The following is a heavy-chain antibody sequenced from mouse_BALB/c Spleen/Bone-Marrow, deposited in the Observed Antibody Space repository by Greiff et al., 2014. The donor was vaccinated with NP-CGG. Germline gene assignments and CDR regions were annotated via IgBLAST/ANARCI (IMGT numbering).Heavy chain of an antibody. D-gene: IGHD2-4*01. CDR2: INPHNGGT. Sequence: VQLQQPGPEVVKPGASMKMSCKASGYSFTGYTMNWVKQSHGRNLEWIGLINPHNGGTHYNQKFKGKATLTVDKSSSTAYMELLSLTSEDSAVYYCAREGDYDYAWFAYWGQGTLITVSA. CDR1: GYSFTGYT. J-gene: IGHJ3*01. V-gene: IGHV1-18*01. CDR3: AREGDYDYAWFAY.